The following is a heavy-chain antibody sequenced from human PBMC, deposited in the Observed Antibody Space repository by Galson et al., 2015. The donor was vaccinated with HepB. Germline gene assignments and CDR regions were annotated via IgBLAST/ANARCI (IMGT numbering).Heavy chain of an antibody. CDR2: IYSGGST. CDR3: ARAYYYDSSAYFDY. Sequence: SLRLSCAASGFTVSSNHMSWVRQAPGKGLEWVSVIYSGGSTYYADSVKGRFTISRDNSKNTLYLQMNSLRAEDTAVYYCARAYYYDSSAYFDYWGQGTLVTVSS. D-gene: IGHD3-22*01. CDR1: GFTVSSNH. V-gene: IGHV3-53*01. J-gene: IGHJ4*02.